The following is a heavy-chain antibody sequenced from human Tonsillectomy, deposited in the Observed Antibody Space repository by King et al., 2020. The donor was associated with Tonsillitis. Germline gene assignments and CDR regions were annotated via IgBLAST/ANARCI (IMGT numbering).Heavy chain of an antibody. CDR1: GGSISSYY. CDR2: IYYSGST. Sequence: VQLQESGPGLVKPSETLSLTCTVSGGSISSYYWSWIRQPPGKGLEWIGYIYYSGSTNYNPSLKSRVTISVDTSKNQFSLKLSSVTAADTAVYYCAGRSAVAGKNSGWYFDLWGRGTLVTVSS. J-gene: IGHJ2*01. V-gene: IGHV4-59*08. D-gene: IGHD6-19*01. CDR3: AGRSAVAGKNSGWYFDL.